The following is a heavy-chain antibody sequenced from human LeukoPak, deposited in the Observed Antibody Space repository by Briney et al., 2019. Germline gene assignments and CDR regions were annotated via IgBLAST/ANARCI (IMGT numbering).Heavy chain of an antibody. CDR3: ARDSTEWELLWWFDP. Sequence: SETLSLTCTVSGGSISSYYWSWIRQPAGKGLEWIGRIYTSGSINYNPSLKSRVTMSVDTSKNQFSLKLSSVTAADTAVYYCARDSTEWELLWWFDPWGQGTLVTVSS. D-gene: IGHD1-26*01. CDR2: IYTSGSI. CDR1: GGSISSYY. J-gene: IGHJ5*02. V-gene: IGHV4-4*07.